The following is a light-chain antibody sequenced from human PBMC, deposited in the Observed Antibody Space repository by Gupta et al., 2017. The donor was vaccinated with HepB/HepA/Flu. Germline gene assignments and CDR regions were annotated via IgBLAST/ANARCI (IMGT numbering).Light chain of an antibody. CDR3: QQSYSNLMCS. CDR2: AAS. Sequence: DSNITQSPSSLSASVADRSTITCRASQCICSYLNWYQQKPGKAPKLLIYAASSLQSGVPPRISGRGAATDFTPIISSLQPEDFVTYYCQQSYSNLMCSFGQGTKLEIK. V-gene: IGKV1-39*01. J-gene: IGKJ2*04. CDR1: QCICSY.